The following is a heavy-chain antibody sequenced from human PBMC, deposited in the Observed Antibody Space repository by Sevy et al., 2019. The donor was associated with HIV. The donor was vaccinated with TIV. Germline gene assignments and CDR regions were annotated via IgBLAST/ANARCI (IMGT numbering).Heavy chain of an antibody. J-gene: IGHJ4*02. CDR2: ISGSGGSI. V-gene: IGHV3-23*01. CDR1: GFTSSNYV. Sequence: GGSLRLSCAASGFTSSNYVMSWVRQAPGKGLEWVSGISGSGGSIYYADSVKGRFTISRDNFKNTLYLQMNSLRAEDTAVYYCRGVGTTTNFDYWGQGTLVTVSS. CDR3: RGVGTTTNFDY. D-gene: IGHD1-26*01.